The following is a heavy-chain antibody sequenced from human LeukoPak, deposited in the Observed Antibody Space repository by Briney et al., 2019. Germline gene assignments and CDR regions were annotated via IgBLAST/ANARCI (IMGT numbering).Heavy chain of an antibody. Sequence: PGGSLRLSCAASGFTFSNAWMNWVRQAPGKGLEWVGRIKSKADGGTTDYAAPVKGRFTISRDDSKNTLYLQMNSLRAEDTAVYYCARGGYCSGGSCYPYYWFDPWGQGTLVTVSS. CDR3: ARGGYCSGGSCYPYYWFDP. D-gene: IGHD2-15*01. J-gene: IGHJ5*02. CDR1: GFTFSNAW. V-gene: IGHV3-15*01. CDR2: IKSKADGGTT.